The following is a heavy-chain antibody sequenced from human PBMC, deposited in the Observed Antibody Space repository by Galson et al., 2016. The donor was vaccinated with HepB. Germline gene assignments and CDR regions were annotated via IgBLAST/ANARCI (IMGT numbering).Heavy chain of an antibody. Sequence: TLSLTCTVSGGSISSSSHWWGWIRQPQGKGLEWIGNIFYTGSAYHNPSLKSRVSISVDTSKNKFLLKLTSVTAADTAVYYCAKPDYSDRHTFDVWGQGTMVTVSS. CDR3: AKPDYSDRHTFDV. V-gene: IGHV4-39*01. CDR2: IFYTGSA. J-gene: IGHJ3*01. D-gene: IGHD4-17*01. CDR1: GGSISSSSHW.